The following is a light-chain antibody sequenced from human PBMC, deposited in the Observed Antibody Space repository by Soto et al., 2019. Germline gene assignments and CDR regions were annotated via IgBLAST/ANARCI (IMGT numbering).Light chain of an antibody. J-gene: IGLJ1*01. CDR1: SSDVGGYNF. V-gene: IGLV2-14*01. CDR2: EVS. CDR3: SSYTSSSTRV. Sequence: QSALTQPASVSGAPVQSITISGTGTSSDVGGYNFVSWYQHHPLKAPKLMIYEVSNRPSGVSNRFSGSKSGITASLTIAGLRAEDEADYYVSSYTSSSTRVFGTGTKLTV.